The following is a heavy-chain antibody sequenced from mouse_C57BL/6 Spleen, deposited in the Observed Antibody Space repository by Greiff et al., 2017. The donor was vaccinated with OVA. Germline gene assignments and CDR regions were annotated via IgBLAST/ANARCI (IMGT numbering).Heavy chain of an antibody. V-gene: IGHV1-55*01. D-gene: IGHD2-4*01. Sequence: QVQLQQPGAELVKPGASVKMSCKASGYTFTSYWITWVKQRPGQGLEWIGDIYPGSGSTNYNEKFKSKATLTVDTSSSTAYMQRSSLTSEDSAVYYCARWDDYEGDYAMDYWGQGTSVTVSS. CDR3: ARWDDYEGDYAMDY. CDR1: GYTFTSYW. J-gene: IGHJ4*01. CDR2: IYPGSGST.